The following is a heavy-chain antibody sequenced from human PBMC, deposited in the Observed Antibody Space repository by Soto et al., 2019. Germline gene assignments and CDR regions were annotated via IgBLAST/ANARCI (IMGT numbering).Heavy chain of an antibody. Sequence: PSETLSLTCAVSGDSVRSSNWWTWVRQSPGKGLEWIGEIYHLGGTNYNPSLKSRVTISVDMAKNQVSLKLSSVTDADTAVCYCETMKKPRGYYYGLNVWGQGNTVTVS. J-gene: IGHJ6*02. CDR3: ETMKKPRGYYYGLNV. CDR1: GDSVRSSNW. CDR2: IYHLGGT. V-gene: IGHV4-4*02.